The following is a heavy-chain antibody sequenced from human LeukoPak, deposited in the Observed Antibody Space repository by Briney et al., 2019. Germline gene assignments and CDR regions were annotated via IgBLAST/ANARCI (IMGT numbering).Heavy chain of an antibody. CDR3: AYTAESNYAPYYYYYYMDV. D-gene: IGHD4-11*01. CDR2: IAHDGSNK. CDR1: GFTFSNYV. V-gene: IGHV3-30*03. J-gene: IGHJ6*03. Sequence: GGSLRLSCAASGFTFSNYVMQWVRQAPGKGLEWVALIAHDGSNKYYADSVKGRFTISRENSKSTVYLQMNSLRAEDTAVYYCAYTAESNYAPYYYYYYMDVWGKGTTVTVSS.